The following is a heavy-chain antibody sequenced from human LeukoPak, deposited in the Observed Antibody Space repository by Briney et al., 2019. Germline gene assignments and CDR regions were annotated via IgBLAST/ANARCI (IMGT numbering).Heavy chain of an antibody. V-gene: IGHV3-21*01. J-gene: IGHJ4*02. CDR2: ISSISSYI. Sequence: GGSLRLSCAASGFTFSSYSMNWVRQAPGKGLEWVSSISSISSYIYYADSVKGRFTISRDNAKNSLYLQMNSLRAEDTAVYYCARAGPNWNYVGYWGQGTLVTVSS. D-gene: IGHD1-7*01. CDR3: ARAGPNWNYVGY. CDR1: GFTFSSYS.